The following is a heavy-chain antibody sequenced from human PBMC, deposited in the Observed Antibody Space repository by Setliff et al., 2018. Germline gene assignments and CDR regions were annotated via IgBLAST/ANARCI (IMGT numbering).Heavy chain of an antibody. CDR3: ARNPLPHGPEGHFDY. CDR2: IKSNVDFGTT. Sequence: GGSLRLSCAASGFTFSNAWMSWVRQAPGKGLEWVGRIKSNVDFGTTDYAAPVKGRFTISRDDSKSIAYLRMNSLKIEDTAVYYCARNPLPHGPEGHFDYWGQGTLVTVSS. CDR1: GFTFSNAW. V-gene: IGHV3-15*01. J-gene: IGHJ4*02.